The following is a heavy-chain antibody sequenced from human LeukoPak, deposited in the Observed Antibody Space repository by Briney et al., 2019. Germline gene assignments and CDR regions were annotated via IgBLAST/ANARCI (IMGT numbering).Heavy chain of an antibody. CDR1: GFTFSSFA. CDR2: ISGSGGNT. Sequence: GGSLRLSCAASGFTFSSFAMSWVRQAPGKGLEWVSAISGSGGNTYYADSVKGRFTISRDNSKNTLYLQMNSLRAEDTAVYYCAKDLDDILTGYNYWGQGTLVTVSS. D-gene: IGHD3-9*01. J-gene: IGHJ4*02. V-gene: IGHV3-23*01. CDR3: AKDLDDILTGYNY.